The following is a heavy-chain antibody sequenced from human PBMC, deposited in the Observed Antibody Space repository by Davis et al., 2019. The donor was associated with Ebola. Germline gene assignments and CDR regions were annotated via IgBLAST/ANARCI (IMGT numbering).Heavy chain of an antibody. D-gene: IGHD3-3*01. J-gene: IGHJ4*02. CDR2: FYYSGST. Sequence: SETLSLTCTVSGGSISSGDYYWSWIRQPPGKGLEWIGYFYYSGSTYYNPSLKSRVTISVDTSKNQFSLKLSSVTAADTAVYYCARGGDFWSGYSLDYWGQGTLVTVSS. CDR1: GGSISSGDYY. CDR3: ARGGDFWSGYSLDY. V-gene: IGHV4-30-4*01.